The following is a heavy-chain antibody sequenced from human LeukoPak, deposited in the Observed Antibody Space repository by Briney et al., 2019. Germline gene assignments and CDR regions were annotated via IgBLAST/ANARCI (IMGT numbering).Heavy chain of an antibody. CDR2: IIPILGIA. V-gene: IGHV1-69*04. J-gene: IGHJ4*02. D-gene: IGHD6-13*01. Sequence: GASVKVSCKASGGTFSSYAISWVRQAPGQGLEWMGRIIPILGIANYAQKFQGRVTITADKSTSTAYMELSSLRSEDTAVYYCARDPEYSSSWYSSYWGQGTVVTVSS. CDR1: GGTFSSYA. CDR3: ARDPEYSSSWYSSY.